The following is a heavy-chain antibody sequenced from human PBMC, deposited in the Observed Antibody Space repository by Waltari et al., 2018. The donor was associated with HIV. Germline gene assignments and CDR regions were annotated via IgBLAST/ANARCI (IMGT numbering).Heavy chain of an antibody. J-gene: IGHJ4*02. D-gene: IGHD6-6*01. CDR3: AKPPGSSSPGS. V-gene: IGHV3-9*01. Sequence: SGINWSGDNTAYADSLKGRFTISRDNAKNSLSLQMNSLRVEDTALYYCAKPPGSSSPGSWGQGTLVTVSS. CDR2: INWSGDNT.